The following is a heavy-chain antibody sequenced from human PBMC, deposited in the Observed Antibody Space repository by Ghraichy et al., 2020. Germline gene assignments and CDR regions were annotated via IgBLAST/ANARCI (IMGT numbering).Heavy chain of an antibody. CDR3: AYSYGEKAFDY. D-gene: IGHD5-18*01. CDR1: GYTFTGYY. Sequence: ASVKVSCKASGYTFTGYYMHWVRQAPGQGLKWMGWINPNSGGTNYAQKFQGRVTMTRDTSISTAYMELSRLRSDDTAVYNCAYSYGEKAFDYWGQGTLVTVSS. J-gene: IGHJ4*02. V-gene: IGHV1-2*02. CDR2: INPNSGGT.